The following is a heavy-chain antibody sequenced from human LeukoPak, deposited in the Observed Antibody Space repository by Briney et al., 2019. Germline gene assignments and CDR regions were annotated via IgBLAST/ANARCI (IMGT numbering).Heavy chain of an antibody. CDR3: ARDQGYDSSGYQDY. D-gene: IGHD3-22*01. CDR2: ISAYNGNT. J-gene: IGHJ4*02. CDR1: GYTFTSYG. Sequence: GASVKVSCKASGYTFTSYGISWVRQAPGQGLEWMGWISAYNGNTNYAQKLQGRVTMTTDTSTSTAYMELRSLRSDDTAVYYCARDQGYDSSGYQDYWGQGTLVTVSS. V-gene: IGHV1-18*01.